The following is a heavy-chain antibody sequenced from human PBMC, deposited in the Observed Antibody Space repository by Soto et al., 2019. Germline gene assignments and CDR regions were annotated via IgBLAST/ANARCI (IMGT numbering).Heavy chain of an antibody. D-gene: IGHD2-2*01. Sequence: PGKGLEWIGYIYYSGSTYYNPSLKSRVTISVDTSKNQFSLKLSSVTAADTAVYYCARDLVVPAAIIYYYYGMDVWGQGTTVTVSS. V-gene: IGHV4-30-4*01. J-gene: IGHJ6*02. CDR2: IYYSGST. CDR3: ARDLVVPAAIIYYYYGMDV.